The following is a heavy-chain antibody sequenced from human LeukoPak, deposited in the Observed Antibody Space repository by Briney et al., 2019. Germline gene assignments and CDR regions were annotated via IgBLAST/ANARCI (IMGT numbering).Heavy chain of an antibody. CDR3: ARDRGGSGWYYFDY. J-gene: IGHJ4*02. D-gene: IGHD6-19*01. CDR1: GFTFSIYA. CDR2: ISYNGTNE. V-gene: IGHV3-30-3*01. Sequence: GGSLRLSCAASGFTFSIYAIHWVRQAPGKGLEWVAGISYNGTNEYHTDSLKGRFTISRDNSKNTLYLQMNSLRAEDTALYYCARDRGGSGWYYFDYWGQGTLVTVPS.